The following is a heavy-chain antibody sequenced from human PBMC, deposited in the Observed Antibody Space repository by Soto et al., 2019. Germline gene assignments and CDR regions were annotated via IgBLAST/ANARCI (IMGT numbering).Heavy chain of an antibody. J-gene: IGHJ6*02. CDR1: GFTVSSNY. V-gene: IGHV3-53*01. Sequence: LRLSCAASGFTVSSNYMSWVRQAPGKGLEWVSVIYSGGSTYYADSVKGRFTISRDNSKNTLYLQMNSLRAEDTAVYYCARVPAANYYGMDVWGQGTTVTVSS. CDR2: IYSGGST. D-gene: IGHD2-2*01. CDR3: ARVPAANYYGMDV.